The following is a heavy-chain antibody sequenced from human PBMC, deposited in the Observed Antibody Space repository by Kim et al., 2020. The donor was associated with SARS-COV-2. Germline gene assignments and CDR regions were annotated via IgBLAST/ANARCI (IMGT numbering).Heavy chain of an antibody. CDR1: GGSIGNYY. J-gene: IGHJ3*02. D-gene: IGHD1-26*01. V-gene: IGHV4-59*01. CDR2: IYNTGST. Sequence: SETLSLTCTVSGGSIGNYYWSWIRQPPGKGMDWIGCIYNTGSTSRNPSLKSRVTISVDTSKNQFSLKLSPVTAADTAVYYCSRERIVGSTGGAFDIWGQGQMVTVSS. CDR3: SRERIVGSTGGAFDI.